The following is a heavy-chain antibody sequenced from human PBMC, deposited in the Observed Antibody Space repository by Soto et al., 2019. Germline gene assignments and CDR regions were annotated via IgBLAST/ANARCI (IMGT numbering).Heavy chain of an antibody. V-gene: IGHV1-69*01. CDR3: ARDGSNREVWYY. Sequence: VKVSCKASGGTFSSYAISWVRQAPGQGLEWMGGIIPIFGTANYAQKFQGRVTITADESTSTAYMELSSLRSEDTAVYYCARDGSNREVWYYWGQGTLVNVSS. J-gene: IGHJ4*02. CDR2: IIPIFGTA. D-gene: IGHD4-4*01. CDR1: GGTFSSYA.